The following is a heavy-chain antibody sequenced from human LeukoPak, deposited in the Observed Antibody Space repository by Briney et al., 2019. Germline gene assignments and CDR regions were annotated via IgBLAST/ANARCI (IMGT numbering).Heavy chain of an antibody. CDR3: ARIPEAYYYDSSRYGGFDI. D-gene: IGHD3-22*01. CDR1: GGSISSRGNY. Sequence: SETLSLTCTVSGGSISSRGNYWSWIRQHPVKGLEWIGYIYYSGSTYYNPSLKSRVTISVDTSKNQFSLKLSSVTAADTAVYYCARIPEAYYYDSSRYGGFDIWGQGTMVTVSS. J-gene: IGHJ3*02. V-gene: IGHV4-31*03. CDR2: IYYSGST.